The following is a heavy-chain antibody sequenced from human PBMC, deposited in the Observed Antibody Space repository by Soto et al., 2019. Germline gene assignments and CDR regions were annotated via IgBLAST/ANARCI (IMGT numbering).Heavy chain of an antibody. V-gene: IGHV1-18*01. J-gene: IGHJ5*02. CDR1: GYTFTSYG. Sequence: ASVKVSCKASGYTFTSYGISWVRQAPGQGLEWMGWISAYNGNTNYAQKLQGRVTMTTDTSTSTAYMELRSLRSDDTAVYYCARDFYCSGGSCTAWFDPWGQGTLVNVSS. D-gene: IGHD2-15*01. CDR2: ISAYNGNT. CDR3: ARDFYCSGGSCTAWFDP.